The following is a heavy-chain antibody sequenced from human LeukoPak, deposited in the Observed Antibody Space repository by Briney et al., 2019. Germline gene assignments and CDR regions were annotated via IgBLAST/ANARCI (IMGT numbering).Heavy chain of an antibody. CDR3: HGLFC. D-gene: IGHD3-9*01. CDR2: ISSNGGST. V-gene: IGHV3-64D*09. CDR1: GLSFSSYA. Sequence: GGCLRLSCSAPGLSFSSYAIEWVRQAPGKGLEHVSAISSNGGSTYYADSVKGRFTISRDNSKNTLYLQMSSLRAEDTAVYYCHGLFCWGQGTLVTVSS. J-gene: IGHJ4*02.